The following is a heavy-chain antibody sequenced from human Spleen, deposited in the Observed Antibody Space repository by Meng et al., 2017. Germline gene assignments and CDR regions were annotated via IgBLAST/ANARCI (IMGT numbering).Heavy chain of an antibody. D-gene: IGHD6-25*01. CDR3: ARDRGHYLES. V-gene: IGHV1-69*08. J-gene: IGHJ4*02. CDR2: IVPILDRP. CDR1: GGTLSSYP. Sequence: QVQLVQAGSEVKKPGSSLKVSCKASGGTLSSYPIAWVRQAPGQGLEWMGRIVPILDRPNYAENFQDRVTITADKSTNTAYMELRSLRSDDTAIYYCARDRGHYLESWGQGTLVTVSS.